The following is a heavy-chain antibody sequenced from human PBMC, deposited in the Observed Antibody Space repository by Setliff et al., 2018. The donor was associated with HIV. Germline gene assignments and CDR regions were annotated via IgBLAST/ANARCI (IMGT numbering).Heavy chain of an antibody. D-gene: IGHD6-19*01. CDR3: AKDPSSGLVSYYYYMDV. J-gene: IGHJ6*03. CDR2: IDTNGNT. Sequence: GGSLRLSCAASGFTFNNYDMHWVRQATGKGLEWVSGIDTNGNTYYPGSVKGRFTISRENAKNSLYLQMNSLRAGDTAVYYCAKDPSSGLVSYYYYMDVWGKGTTVTVSS. V-gene: IGHV3-13*01. CDR1: GFTFNNYD.